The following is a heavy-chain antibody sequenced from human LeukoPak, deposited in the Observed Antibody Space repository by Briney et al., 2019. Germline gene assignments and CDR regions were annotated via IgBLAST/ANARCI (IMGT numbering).Heavy chain of an antibody. Sequence: GESLKISCKVSGYIFTTYWIAWVRQMPGKGLEWMGMIHPADSDTRYGLSFQGQVAMSVDKSINTAYLQWSGLKTSDSALYYCARRTQTYFDIWGQGTLVTVSS. CDR2: IHPADSDT. CDR3: ARRTQTYFDI. CDR1: GYIFTTYW. D-gene: IGHD1/OR15-1a*01. V-gene: IGHV5-51*01. J-gene: IGHJ3*02.